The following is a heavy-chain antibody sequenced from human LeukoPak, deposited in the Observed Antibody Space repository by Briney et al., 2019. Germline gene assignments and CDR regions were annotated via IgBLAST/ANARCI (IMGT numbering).Heavy chain of an antibody. CDR3: AREFSGSYIY. CDR1: GIPFSNYW. CDR2: IKSDGSST. Sequence: GSLRLPSAAFGIPFSNYWMHWVRRAPGKGLVWVSRIKSDGSSTTYADSVKGRFTISRDNAKNTLYLQMSSLRAEDTAMYYCAREFSGSYIYWGQGTLVTVSS. V-gene: IGHV3-74*01. D-gene: IGHD1-26*01. J-gene: IGHJ4*02.